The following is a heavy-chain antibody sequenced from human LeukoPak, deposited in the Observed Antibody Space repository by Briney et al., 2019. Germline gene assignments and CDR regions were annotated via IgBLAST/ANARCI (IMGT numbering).Heavy chain of an antibody. D-gene: IGHD5-24*01. J-gene: IGHJ4*02. Sequence: GGSLRLSCAASGFTFSSYRMNWVRQAPGKGLEWVSSISSSSGYIYYADSVKGRFTISRDNAKNSLYLQMNSLRAEDTAVYYCARDRGDGHNDFDYWGQGTLVTVSS. CDR2: ISSSSGYI. V-gene: IGHV3-21*01. CDR1: GFTFSSYR. CDR3: ARDRGDGHNDFDY.